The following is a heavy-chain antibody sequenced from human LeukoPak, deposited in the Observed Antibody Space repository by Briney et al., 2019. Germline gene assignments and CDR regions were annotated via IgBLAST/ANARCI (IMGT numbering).Heavy chain of an antibody. Sequence: GGSLRLSCAASGFTFSSYWMIWVRQAPGKGLEWVANIKQDGNEKYYVDSVKGRFTISRDNAKNSLYLQMNSLRAEDTAVYYCARAVAGANYFACWAREPWSPSPQ. CDR3: ARAVAGANYFAC. CDR1: GFTFSSYW. J-gene: IGHJ4*02. V-gene: IGHV3-7*01. CDR2: IKQDGNEK. D-gene: IGHD6-19*01.